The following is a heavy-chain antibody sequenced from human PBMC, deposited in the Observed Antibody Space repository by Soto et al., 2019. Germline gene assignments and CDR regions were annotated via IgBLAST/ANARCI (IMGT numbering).Heavy chain of an antibody. CDR3: TRDVRITIFGVVITQFDY. CDR2: IRSKAYGGTT. CDR1: GFTFGDYA. Sequence: GGSLRLSCTASGFTFGDYAMSWFRQAPGKGPEWVGFIRSKAYGGTTEYAASVKGRFTISRDDSKSIAYLQMNSLKTEDTAVYYCTRDVRITIFGVVITQFDYWGQGTLVTVSS. D-gene: IGHD3-3*01. V-gene: IGHV3-49*03. J-gene: IGHJ4*02.